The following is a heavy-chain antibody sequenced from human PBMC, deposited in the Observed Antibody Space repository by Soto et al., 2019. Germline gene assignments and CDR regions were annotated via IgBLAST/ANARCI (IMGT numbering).Heavy chain of an antibody. V-gene: IGHV5-10-1*01. CDR3: ARQRYTSGWLTGPNYYYYYGMDV. CDR2: IDPSDSYT. Sequence: PGESLKSSCKGSGYSFTSYWISWVRQMPGKGLEWMGRIDPSDSYTNYSPSFQGHVTISADKSVSTAYLQWSSLKASDTAMYYCARQRYTSGWLTGPNYYYYYGMDVWGQGTTVTVSS. D-gene: IGHD6-19*01. CDR1: GYSFTSYW. J-gene: IGHJ6*02.